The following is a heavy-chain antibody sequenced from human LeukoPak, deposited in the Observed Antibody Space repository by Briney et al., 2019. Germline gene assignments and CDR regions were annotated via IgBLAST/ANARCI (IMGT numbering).Heavy chain of an antibody. CDR3: ASSWNLDANWFDP. Sequence: GASVKVSCKASGYTFTSYYMHWVRQAPGQGLEWMGIINPSGGSTSYAQKFQGGVTMTRDTSTSTVYMELSSLRSEDTAVYYCASSWNLDANWFDPWGQGTLVTVSS. CDR2: INPSGGST. D-gene: IGHD1-7*01. V-gene: IGHV1-46*01. J-gene: IGHJ5*02. CDR1: GYTFTSYY.